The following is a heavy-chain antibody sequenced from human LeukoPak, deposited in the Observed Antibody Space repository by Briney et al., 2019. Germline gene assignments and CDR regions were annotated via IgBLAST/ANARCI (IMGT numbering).Heavy chain of an antibody. V-gene: IGHV4-34*01. J-gene: IGHJ4*02. Sequence: SETLSLTCAVYGGSFSGYYWSWIRQPPGKGLEWIGEINHSGGTNYNPSLKSRVTISVDTSKNQFSLKLSSVTAADTAVYYCARGNSYYYGSGAEARGFDYWGQGTLVTVSS. CDR3: ARGNSYYYGSGAEARGFDY. D-gene: IGHD3-10*01. CDR2: INHSGGT. CDR1: GGSFSGYY.